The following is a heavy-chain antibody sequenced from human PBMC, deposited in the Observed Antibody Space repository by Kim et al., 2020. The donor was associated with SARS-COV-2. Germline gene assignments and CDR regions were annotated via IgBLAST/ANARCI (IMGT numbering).Heavy chain of an antibody. D-gene: IGHD3-10*01. J-gene: IGHJ6*02. V-gene: IGHV3-30*04. CDR1: GFTFSSYA. CDR3: ARAQRGGYYYGMDV. Sequence: GGSLRLSCAASGFTFSSYAMHWVRQAPGKGLEWVAVISYDGSNKYYADSVKGRLTISRDNSKNTLYLQMNSLRAEDTAVYYCARAQRGGYYYGMDVWGRGTTVTVSS. CDR2: ISYDGSNK.